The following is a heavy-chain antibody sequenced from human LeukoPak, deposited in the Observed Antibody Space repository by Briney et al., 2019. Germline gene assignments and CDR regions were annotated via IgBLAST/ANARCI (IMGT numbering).Heavy chain of an antibody. Sequence: GGSLRLSCAASGFTFSSYEMNWVRQAPGKGLEWVSYISSSGSTIYYADSVKGRFTISRDNAKNSLYLQMNSLRAEDTAVYYCARAGEITFGGVIVHRLHDAFDIWGQGTMVTVSS. V-gene: IGHV3-48*03. CDR1: GFTFSSYE. D-gene: IGHD3-16*02. J-gene: IGHJ3*02. CDR3: ARAGEITFGGVIVHRLHDAFDI. CDR2: ISSSGSTI.